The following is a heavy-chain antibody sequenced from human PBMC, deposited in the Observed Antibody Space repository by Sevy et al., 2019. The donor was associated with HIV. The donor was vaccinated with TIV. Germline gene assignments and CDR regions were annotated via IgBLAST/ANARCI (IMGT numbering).Heavy chain of an antibody. D-gene: IGHD3-10*01. J-gene: IGHJ6*02. Sequence: ASVKVSCKASGYTFTSYGISWVRQAPGQGLEWMGWISAYNGNTNDAQKLQGRVTMTTDTSTSTAYMELRSLRSDDTAVYYCARAAFGDFTMVRGVIISHNYGMDVWGQGTTVTVSS. V-gene: IGHV1-18*01. CDR2: ISAYNGNT. CDR3: ARAAFGDFTMVRGVIISHNYGMDV. CDR1: GYTFTSYG.